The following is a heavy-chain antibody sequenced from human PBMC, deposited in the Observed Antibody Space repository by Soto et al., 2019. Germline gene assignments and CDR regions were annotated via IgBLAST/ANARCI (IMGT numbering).Heavy chain of an antibody. Sequence: GGSLRLSCAASGYTFSSYAMSWVRQAPEKGLEWVSTINRSGGSTYYADSVKGRFTISRDNSKNTLYLQMNSLTVEDTALYYCAKDPPQTGTTFDYWGQGTLVTVSS. CDR3: AKDPPQTGTTFDY. J-gene: IGHJ4*02. CDR1: GYTFSSYA. V-gene: IGHV3-23*01. CDR2: INRSGGST. D-gene: IGHD1-1*01.